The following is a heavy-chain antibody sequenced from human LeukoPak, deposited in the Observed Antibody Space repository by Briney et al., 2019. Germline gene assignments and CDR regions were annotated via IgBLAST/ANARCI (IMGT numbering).Heavy chain of an antibody. D-gene: IGHD2-21*02. V-gene: IGHV3-13*01. J-gene: IGHJ3*02. CDR1: GFPFSTYD. CDR3: TRVGDFHAFDI. CDR2: IGTDGDT. Sequence: PGGSLRLSCAASGFPFSTYDMHWVPQGTGKGLEWVSDIGTDGDTYYAGSVKGRFTISRENAKNSLYLQMNSLRAGDTAVYYCTRVGDFHAFDIWGQGTRVTVSS.